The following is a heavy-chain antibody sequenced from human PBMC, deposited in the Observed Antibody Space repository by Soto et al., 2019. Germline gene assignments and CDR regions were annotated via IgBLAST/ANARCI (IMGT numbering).Heavy chain of an antibody. CDR1: GYTFTSYD. Sequence: ASVKVSCKASGYTFTSYDINWVRQATGQGLEWMGWMNPNSGNTGYAQKFQGRVTMTRNTSISTAYMELSSLRSEDTAVYYCARLAYDQQAFDIWGQGTMVTVSS. D-gene: IGHD3-22*01. V-gene: IGHV1-8*01. CDR3: ARLAYDQQAFDI. J-gene: IGHJ3*02. CDR2: MNPNSGNT.